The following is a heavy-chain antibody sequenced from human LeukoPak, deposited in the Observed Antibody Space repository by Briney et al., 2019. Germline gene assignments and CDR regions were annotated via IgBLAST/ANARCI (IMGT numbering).Heavy chain of an antibody. CDR3: ARVAYCGGDCYIFDY. CDR1: GFTFSSYW. J-gene: IGHJ4*02. Sequence: AGGSLRLSCAASGFTFSSYWMHWVRQAPGKGLVWVSRINSDGSSTSYADSVKGRFTISRDNAKNTLYLQMNSLRAEDTAVYYCARVAYCGGDCYIFDYWGQGTLVTVSS. D-gene: IGHD2-21*02. V-gene: IGHV3-74*01. CDR2: INSDGSST.